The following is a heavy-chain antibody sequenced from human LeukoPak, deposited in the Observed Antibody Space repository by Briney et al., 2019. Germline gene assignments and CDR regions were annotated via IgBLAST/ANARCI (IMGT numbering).Heavy chain of an antibody. Sequence: ASVKVSCEASGYTFTSYAMHWVRQAPGQRLEWMGWINAGNGNTKYSQKFQGRVTITRDTSASTAYMELSSLRSEDTAVYYCARGGSGSYYNPREFDYWGQGTLVTVSS. V-gene: IGHV1-3*01. D-gene: IGHD3-10*01. CDR2: INAGNGNT. CDR3: ARGGSGSYYNPREFDY. J-gene: IGHJ4*02. CDR1: GYTFTSYA.